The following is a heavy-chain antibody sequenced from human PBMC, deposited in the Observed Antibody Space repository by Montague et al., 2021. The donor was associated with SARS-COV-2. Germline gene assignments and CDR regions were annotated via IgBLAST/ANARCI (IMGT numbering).Heavy chain of an antibody. V-gene: IGHV4-59*13. D-gene: IGHD2-21*01. CDR1: GGSINNYY. CDR3: ARRGGGEVFARFMYWYFDV. CDR2: IYYSGSVTT. Sequence: SETLSLTCSVSGGSINNYYWGWVRQSPGKGLEWIGYIYYSGSVTTSYNPSLKSRVSISVDTSENQFSLKLTPVTAADTAVHYCARRGGGEVFARFMYWYFDVWSRGSLVTVSS. J-gene: IGHJ2*01.